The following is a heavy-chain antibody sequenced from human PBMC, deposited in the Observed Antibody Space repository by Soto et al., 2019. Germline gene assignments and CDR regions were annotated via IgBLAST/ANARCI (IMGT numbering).Heavy chain of an antibody. CDR1: GGSISSYY. J-gene: IGHJ5*02. D-gene: IGHD6-13*01. CDR3: ARPKTIGAAAGKGWFDP. Sequence: SETLSLTCTVSGGSISSYYWSWIRQPPGKGLEWVGYMYYSRSTNYNPSLKSRVTISGDTSKNQFSLKLTSVTAADMAMYYCARPKTIGAAAGKGWFDPWGQGTLVTVSS. CDR2: MYYSRST. V-gene: IGHV4-59*08.